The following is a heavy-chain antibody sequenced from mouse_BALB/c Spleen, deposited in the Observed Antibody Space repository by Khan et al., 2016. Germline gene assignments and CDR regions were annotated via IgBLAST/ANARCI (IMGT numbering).Heavy chain of an antibody. CDR1: GYTFTSYW. D-gene: IGHD1-1*01. Sequence: QVRLQQSGAELARPGASVKLSCKASGYTFTSYWMQWVKQRPGQGLEWIGAIYPGDGDTRYTQKFKGKATLTADKSSSTAYMQLSSLASEDSAVYYFASYYGSSYDYFDYWGLGTTLTVSS. J-gene: IGHJ2*01. CDR2: IYPGDGDT. V-gene: IGHV1-87*01. CDR3: ASYYGSSYDYFDY.